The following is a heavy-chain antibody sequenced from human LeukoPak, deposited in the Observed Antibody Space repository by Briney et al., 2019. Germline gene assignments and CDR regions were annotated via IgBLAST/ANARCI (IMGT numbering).Heavy chain of an antibody. V-gene: IGHV3-33*01. CDR3: ARGGYSGYDDLDY. J-gene: IGHJ4*02. Sequence: PGGSLRLSCAASGFTFSSYGMHWVRQAPGKGLEWVAVIWYDGSNKYYADSVKGRFTISRDNSKNTLYLQMNSLRAEDTAVYYCARGGYSGYDDLDYRGQGTLVTVSS. CDR2: IWYDGSNK. D-gene: IGHD5-12*01. CDR1: GFTFSSYG.